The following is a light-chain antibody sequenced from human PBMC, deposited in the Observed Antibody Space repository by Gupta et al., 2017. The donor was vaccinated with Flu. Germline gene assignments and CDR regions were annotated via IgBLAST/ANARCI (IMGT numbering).Light chain of an antibody. CDR2: GAS. Sequence: ETATRSCRASQTVTSDYVAWYQQKPGQSPKLLIFGASSSATDIPDRFSGSGSGADFTLTISRLEPEDFAVYYCQQYGLSPKTFGQGTKVEV. CDR3: QQYGLSPKT. J-gene: IGKJ1*01. V-gene: IGKV3-20*01. CDR1: QTVTSDY.